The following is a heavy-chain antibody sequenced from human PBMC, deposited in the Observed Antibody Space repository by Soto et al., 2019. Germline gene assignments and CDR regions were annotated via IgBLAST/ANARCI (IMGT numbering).Heavy chain of an antibody. J-gene: IGHJ4*02. V-gene: IGHV3-33*01. CDR2: IWYDGSNK. CDR3: ARDRDIVVVPAAAFDY. CDR1: GFTFSSYG. D-gene: IGHD2-2*01. Sequence: QVQLVASGGGVVQPGRSLRLSCAASGFTFSSYGMHWVRQAPGKGLEWVAVIWYDGSNKYYADSVKGRFTISRDNSKNTLYLQMNSLRAEDTAVYYCARDRDIVVVPAAAFDYWGQGTLVTVSS.